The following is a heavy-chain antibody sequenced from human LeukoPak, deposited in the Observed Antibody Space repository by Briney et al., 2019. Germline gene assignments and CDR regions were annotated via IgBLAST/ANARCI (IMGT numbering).Heavy chain of an antibody. J-gene: IGHJ4*02. V-gene: IGHV1-18*01. CDR1: GYTFISYG. CDR3: ARDRGMYCSGGSCYAVDY. CDR2: ISPYNGNT. Sequence: ASVRVSCKASGYTFISYGLNWVRQAPGEGLEWMGWISPYNGNTNYAQKLQGRVTMTTDTSTSTAYMEVRSLSSDDSAMYYCARDRGMYCSGGSCYAVDYWGQGTPVTVSS. D-gene: IGHD2-15*01.